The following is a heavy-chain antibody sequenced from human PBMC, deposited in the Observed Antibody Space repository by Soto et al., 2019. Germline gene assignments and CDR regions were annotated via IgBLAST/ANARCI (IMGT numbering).Heavy chain of an antibody. J-gene: IGHJ5*02. CDR1: GGSISSSSYY. CDR2: IYYSGST. CDR3: VSSRSGQRGILNWFDP. Sequence: SETLSLTCTVSGGSISSSSYYWGWIRQPPGKGLEWIGSIYYSGSTYYNPSLKSRVTISVDTPKNQFSLKLSSVTAADTAVYYCVSSRSGQRGILNWFDPRGQGTSVTVSS. D-gene: IGHD3-10*01. V-gene: IGHV4-39*01.